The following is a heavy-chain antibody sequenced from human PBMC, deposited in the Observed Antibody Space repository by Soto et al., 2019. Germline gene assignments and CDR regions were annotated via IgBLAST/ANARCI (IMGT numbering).Heavy chain of an antibody. J-gene: IGHJ4*02. CDR2: ISGSGDST. D-gene: IGHD1-26*01. V-gene: IGHV3-23*01. CDR3: ARRGSGSYYDY. Sequence: EVQLLESGGGLVQPGGSLRLSCAASGFTFSNYAMNWVRQAPVKGLEWVSVISGSGDSTYHADSGKGRFTISRDNSKNTLYLQLNSLRAEDTAVYYCARRGSGSYYDYWGQGTLVTVSS. CDR1: GFTFSNYA.